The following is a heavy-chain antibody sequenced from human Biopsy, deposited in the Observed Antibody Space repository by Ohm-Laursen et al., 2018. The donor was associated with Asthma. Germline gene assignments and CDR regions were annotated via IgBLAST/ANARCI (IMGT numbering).Heavy chain of an antibody. D-gene: IGHD6-6*01. J-gene: IGHJ2*01. CDR2: IYYSGRT. V-gene: IGHV4-39*02. CDR1: GDAMSTSGSY. CDR3: ARAVSSSSYWYFDL. Sequence: TLSLPCTVSGDAMSTSGSYWGWIRQSPGKGLEWIGSIYYSGRTYYNPSLESRVTISADTSKNHFSLKVTSVTAADTAVYYCARAVSSSSYWYFDLWGRGDLVTVSS.